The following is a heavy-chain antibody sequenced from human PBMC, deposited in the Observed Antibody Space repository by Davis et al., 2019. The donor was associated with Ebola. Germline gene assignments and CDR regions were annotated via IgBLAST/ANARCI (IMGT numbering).Heavy chain of an antibody. CDR3: AKTRGYRLYYFEY. CDR2: ISGNGYGT. J-gene: IGHJ4*02. Sequence: GESLKISCAASGFTFDDHAMSWVRQAPGKALEWVSLISGNGYGTEYGDSVKGRFTISRDNSKNFLYLQVNDLRPEDTAVYFCAKTRGYRLYYFEYWGQGTLVTVSS. D-gene: IGHD5-18*01. CDR1: GFTFDDHA. V-gene: IGHV3-43*02.